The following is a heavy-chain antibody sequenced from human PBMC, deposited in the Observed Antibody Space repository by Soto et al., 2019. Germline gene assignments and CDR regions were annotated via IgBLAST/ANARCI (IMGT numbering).Heavy chain of an antibody. CDR3: ARRRDYDSSGYLDLDI. V-gene: IGHV1-69*01. CDR1: GGTFSSYA. CDR2: IIPIFGTA. J-gene: IGHJ3*02. Sequence: QVQLVQSGAEVKKPGSSVKVSCKASGGTFSSYAISWVRQAPGQGLEWMGGIIPIFGTANYAQKFQGRVTSTADESTSTAYMELSSLVSEDTDVYSCARRRDYDSSGYLDLDIWGQGTMVTVSS. D-gene: IGHD3-22*01.